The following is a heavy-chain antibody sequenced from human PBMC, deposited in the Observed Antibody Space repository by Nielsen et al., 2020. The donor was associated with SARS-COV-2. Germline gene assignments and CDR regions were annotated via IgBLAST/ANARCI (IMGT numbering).Heavy chain of an antibody. V-gene: IGHV3-21*01. D-gene: IGHD1-26*01. CDR2: ISSSGTYM. CDR3: ARALGGNYIYGFDI. J-gene: IGHJ3*02. Sequence: GGSLRLSCVASGFTFRTYSMNWVRQAPGKGLEWVASISSSGTYMYYADSVKGRFSISRDNSKNTLYLQINSLRAEDTAIYHCARALGGNYIYGFDIWGQGTMVTVSS. CDR1: GFTFRTYS.